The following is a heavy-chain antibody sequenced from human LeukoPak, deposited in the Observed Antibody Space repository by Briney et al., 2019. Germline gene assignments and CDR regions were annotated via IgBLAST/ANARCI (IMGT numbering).Heavy chain of an antibody. CDR1: GGSFSGYY. CDR2: INHSGST. Sequence: SETLSLTCAVYGGSFSGYYWSWIRQPPGKGLEWIGEINHSGSTNYNPSLRSRVTISVDTSKNQFSLKLSSVTVADTAVYFCARGADENGMDVWGQGTRVTVSS. V-gene: IGHV4-34*09. D-gene: IGHD6-19*01. J-gene: IGHJ6*02. CDR3: ARGADENGMDV.